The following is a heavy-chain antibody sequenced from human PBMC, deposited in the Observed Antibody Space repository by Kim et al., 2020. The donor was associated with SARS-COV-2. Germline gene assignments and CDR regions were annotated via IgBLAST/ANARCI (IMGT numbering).Heavy chain of an antibody. D-gene: IGHD3-10*01. V-gene: IGHV3-7*01. Sequence: GGSLRLSCAASGFTFSSYWMSWVRQAPGKGLEWVANIKQDGSEKYYVDSVKGRFTISRDNAKNSLYLQMNSLRAEDTAVYYCARDRGGFRELALFYYYYGIDVWGRGTTVTVSS. J-gene: IGHJ6*02. CDR1: GFTFSSYW. CDR3: ARDRGGFRELALFYYYYGIDV. CDR2: IKQDGSEK.